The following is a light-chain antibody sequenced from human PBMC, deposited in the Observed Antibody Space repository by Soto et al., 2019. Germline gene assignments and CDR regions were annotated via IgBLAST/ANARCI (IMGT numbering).Light chain of an antibody. CDR1: QSVSSN. CDR2: GAS. J-gene: IGKJ1*01. V-gene: IGKV3-15*01. CDR3: QQYNNWPPK. Sequence: EIVMTQSPATLSVSPGERATLSCRASQSVSSNLAWYQHKPGQAPRLLIYGASTRATGIPARFSGSGSGTEFTLTISSLQSEDFAVYYCQQYNNWPPKFGQGTKV.